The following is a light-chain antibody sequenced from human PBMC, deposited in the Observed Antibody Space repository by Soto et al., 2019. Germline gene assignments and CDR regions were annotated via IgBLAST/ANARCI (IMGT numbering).Light chain of an antibody. CDR3: CSYAGTYTYV. V-gene: IGLV2-11*01. CDR1: SSDVGSYTY. CDR2: DVS. Sequence: QSALTQPRSVSGSPGRSVTISCTGTSSDVGSYTYVSWYQQHPGKAPKLMIYDVSRRPSGVPDRFSGSKSGNTASLTISGLQAEDEADYYCCSYAGTYTYVFGPGTKVTVL. J-gene: IGLJ1*01.